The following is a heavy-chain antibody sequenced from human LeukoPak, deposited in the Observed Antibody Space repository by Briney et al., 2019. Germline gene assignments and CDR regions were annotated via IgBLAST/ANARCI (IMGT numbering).Heavy chain of an antibody. Sequence: SETLSLTCTVSGASINSERFHWGWVRQPPGEGLEWIGKIYYSGTTYYNPSLKSRVTISIDTSKNQFSLNLNSVTAADTAVYFCARDHFNRPDCWGQGILVTVSS. J-gene: IGHJ4*02. CDR2: IYYSGTT. D-gene: IGHD1-14*01. CDR3: ARDHFNRPDC. V-gene: IGHV4-39*07. CDR1: GASINSERFH.